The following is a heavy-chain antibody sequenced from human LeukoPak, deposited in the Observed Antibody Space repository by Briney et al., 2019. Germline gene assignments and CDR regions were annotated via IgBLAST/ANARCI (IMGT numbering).Heavy chain of an antibody. CDR1: GGSFSGYY. V-gene: IGHV4-34*01. J-gene: IGHJ3*02. D-gene: IGHD3-22*01. Sequence: SETQSLTCAVYGGSFSGYYWSWVRQPPGKGLEWIGEISHSGNTNYNPSLKSRVTISLDTSKKQFFLRLSSVTAADTAVYYCAMSFYDISDYSLSGAFDIWGQGTMVTVSS. CDR3: AMSFYDISDYSLSGAFDI. CDR2: ISHSGNT.